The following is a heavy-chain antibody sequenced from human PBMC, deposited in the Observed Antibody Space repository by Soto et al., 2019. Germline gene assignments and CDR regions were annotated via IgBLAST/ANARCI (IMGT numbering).Heavy chain of an antibody. CDR1: GGTFSSYA. J-gene: IGHJ4*02. CDR3: ASGPASYGNLFDY. V-gene: IGHV1-69*13. CDR2: IIPIFGTA. Sequence: SVKVSCKASGGTFSSYAISWVRQAPGQGLEWMGGIIPIFGTANYAQKFQGRVTITADESTSTAYMELSSLRSEDTAVYYCASGPASYGNLFDYWGQGTLVTVSS. D-gene: IGHD5-18*01.